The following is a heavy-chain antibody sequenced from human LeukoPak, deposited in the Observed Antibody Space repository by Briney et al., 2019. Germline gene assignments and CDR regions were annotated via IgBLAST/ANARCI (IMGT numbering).Heavy chain of an antibody. CDR2: ISGSGGST. Sequence: TGGSLRLSCAASGFTFSSYAMSWVRQAPGKGLEWVSAISGSGGSTYYADSVKGRFTISRDNSKNTLYLQMNSLRAEDTAVYYCAKGDDYVWGSYRYGYYFDYWGQGTLVTVSS. CDR3: AKGDDYVWGSYRYGYYFDY. V-gene: IGHV3-23*01. CDR1: GFTFSSYA. J-gene: IGHJ4*02. D-gene: IGHD3-16*02.